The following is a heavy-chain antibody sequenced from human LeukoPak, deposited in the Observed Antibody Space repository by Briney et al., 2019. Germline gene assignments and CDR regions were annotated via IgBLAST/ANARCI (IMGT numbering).Heavy chain of an antibody. CDR2: IYTSGST. CDR1: GGSISSYY. CDR3: AREAVRGLVSYMDV. D-gene: IGHD3-10*01. Sequence: SETLSLTCTVTGGSISSYYWSWIRQPAGKGLEWIGRIYTSGSTNYNPSLKSRDTMSVDTSKNQFSLKLSSVTAADTAVYYCAREAVRGLVSYMDVWGKGTTVTVSS. J-gene: IGHJ6*03. V-gene: IGHV4-4*07.